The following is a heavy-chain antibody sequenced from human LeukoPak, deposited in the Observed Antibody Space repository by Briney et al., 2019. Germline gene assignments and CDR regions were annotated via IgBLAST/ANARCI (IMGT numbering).Heavy chain of an antibody. D-gene: IGHD3-22*01. CDR3: ARVDYYDSSGYYLYPYFDY. J-gene: IGHJ4*02. Sequence: GGSLRLSCAASGFTFSSYWMSWVRQAPGKGLEWVANIKQDGSEKYYVDSVKGRFAISRDNAKNSLYLQMNSLRAEDTAVYYCARVDYYDSSGYYLYPYFDYWGQGILVTVSS. CDR2: IKQDGSEK. CDR1: GFTFSSYW. V-gene: IGHV3-7*01.